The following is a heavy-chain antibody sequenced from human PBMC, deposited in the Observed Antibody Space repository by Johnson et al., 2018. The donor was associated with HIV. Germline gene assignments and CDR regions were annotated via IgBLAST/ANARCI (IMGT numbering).Heavy chain of an antibody. J-gene: IGHJ3*02. CDR3: ARAGRRGYCSGGSCYSTALDI. CDR1: GFTFSDYY. D-gene: IGHD2-15*01. V-gene: IGHV3-11*04. Sequence: QVQLVESGGGLVKPGGSLRLSCAASGFTFSDYYMSWIRQAPGKGLEWVSYISSSGSTIYYAASVKGRFTISRDNAKNSLYLQMNRMRAEDTAVSYCARAGRRGYCSGGSCYSTALDIWGQGTMVTVSS. CDR2: ISSSGSTI.